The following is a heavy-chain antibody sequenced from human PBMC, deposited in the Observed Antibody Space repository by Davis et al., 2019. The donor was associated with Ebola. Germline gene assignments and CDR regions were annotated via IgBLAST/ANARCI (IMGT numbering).Heavy chain of an antibody. J-gene: IGHJ3*02. CDR3: ARQVLDDSDI. CDR1: GGTFSSYA. Sequence: KVSCKASGGTFSSYAISRVRQMPGKGLEWMGIIYPGDFDTRYSPSFQGQVTISADKSISTAYLQCSSLEASDTAMYYCARQVLDDSDIWGKGTMVTVSS. CDR2: IYPGDFDT. V-gene: IGHV5-51*01.